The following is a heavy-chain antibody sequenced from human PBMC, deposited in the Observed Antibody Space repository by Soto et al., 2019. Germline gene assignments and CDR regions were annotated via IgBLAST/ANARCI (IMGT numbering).Heavy chain of an antibody. D-gene: IGHD4-17*01. CDR1: AVPFGAYA. CDR3: AKIPRLTTSLIYFDC. V-gene: IGHV3-9*01. CDR2: ISWNSGSI. Sequence: PGGSLRLSCAASAVPFGAYALHWVRQAPGKGLEWVSGISWNSGSIGYADSVKGRFTISRDNAKNSLYLQMNSLRAEDTAVYYCAKIPRLTTSLIYFDCWGQGNLVTFSS. J-gene: IGHJ4*02.